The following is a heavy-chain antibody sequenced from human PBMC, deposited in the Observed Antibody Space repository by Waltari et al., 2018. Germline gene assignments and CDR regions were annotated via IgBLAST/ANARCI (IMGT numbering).Heavy chain of an antibody. CDR3: ATVGEGTSGYYHY. CDR1: GITVRNSH. CDR2: IFGDVRT. D-gene: IGHD5-18*01. J-gene: IGHJ4*02. Sequence: EVQLIETGGGLIQPGGSLRLSCAASGITVRNSHMRWVRQAPGRGLEWVSDIFGDVRTSYAEAVRGRFTISTDTSKNTLYLQMSSLTVEDTATYYCATVGEGTSGYYHYWGQGTLVTVSS. V-gene: IGHV3-53*02.